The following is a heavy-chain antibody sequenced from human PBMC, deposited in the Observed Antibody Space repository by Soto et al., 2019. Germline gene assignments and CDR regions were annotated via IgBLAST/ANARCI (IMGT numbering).Heavy chain of an antibody. CDR2: ISGSSSSI. J-gene: IGHJ4*02. CDR3: AKGTGVAAPKRFDY. V-gene: IGHV3-23*01. Sequence: GGSLRLSCAASGFTFNSYGMNWVRQAPGKGLEWVSAISGSSSSIYYADSVKGRFTISRDNSKNTLYLQMNSLRAEDTAVYYCAKGTGVAAPKRFDYWGQGTTVTVSS. D-gene: IGHD2-15*01. CDR1: GFTFNSYG.